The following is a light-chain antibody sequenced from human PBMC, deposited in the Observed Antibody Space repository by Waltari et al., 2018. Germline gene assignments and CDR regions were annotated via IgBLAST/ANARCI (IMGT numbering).Light chain of an antibody. V-gene: IGLV3-1*01. Sequence: WYQQKPGQSPLLVIYQDTNRPSGIPERFSVSKSGNAATLTISGTQAMDEADYYCQALGTGAWVFGGGTKLTVL. CDR3: QALGTGAWV. J-gene: IGLJ3*02. CDR2: QDT.